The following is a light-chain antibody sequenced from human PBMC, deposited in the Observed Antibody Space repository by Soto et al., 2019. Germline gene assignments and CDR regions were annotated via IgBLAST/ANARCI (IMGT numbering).Light chain of an antibody. V-gene: IGLV2-14*01. J-gene: IGLJ1*01. Sequence: QSVLTQPHSVPGSPGQSITISCTGTSTDVGGYNYVSWYQHHSGKAPKLLIYEVTNRPSGISDRFSGSKSVNTASLTISGLQAEDESDYYCGSYSSTDTPFVFGTGTKVTVL. CDR2: EVT. CDR3: GSYSSTDTPFV. CDR1: STDVGGYNY.